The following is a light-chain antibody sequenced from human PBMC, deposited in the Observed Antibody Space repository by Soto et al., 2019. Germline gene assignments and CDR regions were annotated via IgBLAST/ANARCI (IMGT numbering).Light chain of an antibody. Sequence: ELVLTQSPATLSVSPGERATLSCRASQRVGSNFLAWYQQKPGQAPRLLIYGISARATGIPDRFSGSGSGTEFTLTISSLQSEDFAVYNCQQYTSWPLTFGQGTRLEIK. CDR2: GIS. V-gene: IGKV3-15*01. CDR1: QRVGSN. CDR3: QQYTSWPLT. J-gene: IGKJ5*01.